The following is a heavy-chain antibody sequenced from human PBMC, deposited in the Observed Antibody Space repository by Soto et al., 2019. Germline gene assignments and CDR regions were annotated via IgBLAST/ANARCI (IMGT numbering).Heavy chain of an antibody. J-gene: IGHJ3*02. V-gene: IGHV3-30*18. CDR2: ISYDGSNK. CDR1: GFTFSSYG. CDR3: AKSAFDI. Sequence: PGGSLRLSCAASGFTFSSYGLHWVRQAPGKGLEWVAVISYDGSNKYYADSVKGRFTISRDNSKNTLYLQMNSLRAKDTAVYYCAKSAFDIWGQGTMVTVSS.